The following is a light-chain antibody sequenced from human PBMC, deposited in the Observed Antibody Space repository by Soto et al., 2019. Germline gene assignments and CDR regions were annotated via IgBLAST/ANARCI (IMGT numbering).Light chain of an antibody. J-gene: IGKJ5*01. CDR3: PQYGSSPPIT. CDR1: QSVSSSY. Sequence: EIVLTQSPGTLSLSPGEGATLSCRASQSVSSSYLAWYQQKPGQAPRLLIYGASSRATGIPDRFSGSGSGTDFTLTISRLEPEDFAVYYCPQYGSSPPITFGQGTRLEIK. V-gene: IGKV3-20*01. CDR2: GAS.